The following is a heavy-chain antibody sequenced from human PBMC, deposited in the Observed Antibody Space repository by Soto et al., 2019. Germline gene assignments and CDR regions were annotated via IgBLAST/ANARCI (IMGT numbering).Heavy chain of an antibody. CDR3: AKENGAGPTGY. CDR1: GYTFTSHG. J-gene: IGHJ4*02. Sequence: QVQLVQSGAEVKKPGASVKVSCKASGYTFTSHGISWVRQAPGQGLEWMGWISAYNGNTNDAQKLQGRVTMTTDTVTSSASGEQRSLRSDETAVYYWAKENGAGPTGYWGGGSLVTVCS. D-gene: IGHD1-26*01. CDR2: ISAYNGNT. V-gene: IGHV1-18*01.